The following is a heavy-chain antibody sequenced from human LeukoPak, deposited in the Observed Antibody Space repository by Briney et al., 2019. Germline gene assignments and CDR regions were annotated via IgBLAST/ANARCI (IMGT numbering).Heavy chain of an antibody. CDR2: IYYSGST. CDR1: GGSLSSYY. CDR3: ARVRLSTGGFQLLRAALENAFDI. Sequence: SETLSLTCTVSGGSLSSYYWSWIRQPPGKGLEWIGYIYYSGSTNYNPSLKGRVTISVDTSKNQFSLKLSSVTAADTAVYYCARVRLSTGGFQLLRAALENAFDIWGQGTMVTVSS. V-gene: IGHV4-59*01. J-gene: IGHJ3*02. D-gene: IGHD4-11*01.